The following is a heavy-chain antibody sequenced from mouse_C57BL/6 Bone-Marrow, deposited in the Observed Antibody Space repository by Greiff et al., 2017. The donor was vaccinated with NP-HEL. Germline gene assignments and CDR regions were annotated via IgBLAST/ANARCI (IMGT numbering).Heavy chain of an antibody. CDR2: INPSSGYT. Sequence: QVQLKQSGAELARPGASVKMSCKASGYTFTSYTMHWVNQRPGEGLEWIGYINPSSGYTKYNQKFKDKATLTADKSSSTAYMQLSSLTSEDSAVYYCAKGYGSSPRFAYWGQGTLVTVSA. CDR3: AKGYGSSPRFAY. V-gene: IGHV1-4*01. CDR1: GYTFTSYT. J-gene: IGHJ3*01. D-gene: IGHD1-1*01.